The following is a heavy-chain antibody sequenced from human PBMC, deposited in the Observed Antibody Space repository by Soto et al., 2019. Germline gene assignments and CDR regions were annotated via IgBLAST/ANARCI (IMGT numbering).Heavy chain of an antibody. CDR3: ARGHSTDCSNGVCSFFYNHEMDV. Sequence: ASVKVSCKASGYSFTDYHIHWVRQAPGQGLEWLGRINPKSGGTSTAQKFQGWVTMTRDRSISTVYMELTRLRSDDSAVYFCARGHSTDCSNGVCSFFYNHEMDVWGQGTTVTVSS. CDR2: INPKSGGT. CDR1: GYSFTDYH. V-gene: IGHV1-2*04. J-gene: IGHJ6*02. D-gene: IGHD2-8*01.